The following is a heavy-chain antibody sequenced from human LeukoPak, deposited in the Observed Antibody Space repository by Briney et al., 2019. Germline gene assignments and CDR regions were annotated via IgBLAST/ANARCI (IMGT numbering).Heavy chain of an antibody. V-gene: IGHV1-8*01. CDR3: ARGLLGDFWSGLYYYYYMDV. Sequence: EASVTVSFKASGYSFTSYDIYWVRQANGQGHERMGWVNPYSSNTGNAHQFQGRVTMTRNTSISTAYIELSSLRSEDTAVYYCARGLLGDFWSGLYYYYYMDVWVKGTTVSVCS. J-gene: IGHJ6*03. CDR1: GYSFTSYD. CDR2: VNPYSSNT. D-gene: IGHD3-3*01.